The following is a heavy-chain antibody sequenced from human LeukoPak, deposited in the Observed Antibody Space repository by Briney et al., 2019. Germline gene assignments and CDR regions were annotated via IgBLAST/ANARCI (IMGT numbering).Heavy chain of an antibody. V-gene: IGHV4-59*01. CDR2: IFYTGSS. CDR3: ARAGAWQIDP. CDR1: GGSISSYY. Sequence: PSETLSLTCTVSGGSISSYYWSWIRQPPGKGLEWIGHIFYTGSSNYNPSLKSRVTISLDRPKNQFSLRLTSVTAADTAVYYCARAGAWQIDPWGQGTLVTVSS. J-gene: IGHJ5*02. D-gene: IGHD3-10*01.